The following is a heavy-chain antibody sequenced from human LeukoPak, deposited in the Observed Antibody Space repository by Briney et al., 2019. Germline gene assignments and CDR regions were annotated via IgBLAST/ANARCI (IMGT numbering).Heavy chain of an antibody. CDR2: IRSKANSYAT. D-gene: IGHD1-26*01. Sequence: PGGSLRLSCAASGFTFSGSAMHWVRQASGKGLEWVGRIRSKANSYATAYAASVKGRFTISRDDSKNTAYLQMNSLKTEDTAVYYCTSFPPGVGAGYYWGQGTLVTVSS. V-gene: IGHV3-73*01. J-gene: IGHJ4*02. CDR1: GFTFSGSA. CDR3: TSFPPGVGAGYY.